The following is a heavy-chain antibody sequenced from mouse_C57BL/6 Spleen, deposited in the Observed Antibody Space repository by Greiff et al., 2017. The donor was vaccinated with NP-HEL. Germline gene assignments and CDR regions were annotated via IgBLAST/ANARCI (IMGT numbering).Heavy chain of an antibody. CDR3: ARRDSSGNTPLDY. J-gene: IGHJ4*01. CDR1: GFNFKDYY. CDR2: IDPEGGET. V-gene: IGHV14-2*01. D-gene: IGHD3-2*02. Sequence: VQLQQSGAELVKPGASVKLSCTASGFNFKDYYMHWVKQRTEQGLEWIGRIDPEGGETKYAQNFQGKATISADTSSNTAYLQLSSLTSEDTAVYYCARRDSSGNTPLDYWGQGTSVTVSA.